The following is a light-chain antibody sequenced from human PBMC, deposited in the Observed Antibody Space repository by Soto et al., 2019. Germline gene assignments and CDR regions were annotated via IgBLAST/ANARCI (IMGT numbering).Light chain of an antibody. J-gene: IGLJ3*02. Sequence: QSVLTQPPSVSGSPGQRVTISCSGTSSNIGAGYDVHWYHQLPGTAPKLLIFGNNNRPSGVPARFSASRSGTSASLAITGLQAEDDADYYCQSFDTSLRGSVFGGGTKLTVL. V-gene: IGLV1-40*01. CDR3: QSFDTSLRGSV. CDR1: SSNIGAGYD. CDR2: GNN.